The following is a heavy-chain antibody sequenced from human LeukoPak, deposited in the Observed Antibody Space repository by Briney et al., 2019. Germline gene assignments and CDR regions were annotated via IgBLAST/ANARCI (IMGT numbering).Heavy chain of an antibody. CDR1: GYSFTSYW. V-gene: IGHV5-51*01. D-gene: IGHD2-2*01. J-gene: IGHJ4*02. CDR3: ARQDCSSTSCQYYCDY. Sequence: AGESLKISCKGSGYSFTSYWIGWVRQMPGKGLEWMGIIYPGDSDTRYSPSFQGQVTISADKSISTAYLQWSSLKASDTAMYYCARQDCSSTSCQYYCDYWGQGTLVTVSS. CDR2: IYPGDSDT.